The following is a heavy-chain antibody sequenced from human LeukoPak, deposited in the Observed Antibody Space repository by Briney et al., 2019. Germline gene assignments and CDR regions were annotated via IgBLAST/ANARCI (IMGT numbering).Heavy chain of an antibody. D-gene: IGHD3-22*01. CDR2: IGTAGDT. V-gene: IGHV3-13*01. CDR3: ARGDDSSGYYRTDSAFDI. CDR1: GFTFSSYD. Sequence: GGSLRLSCAASGFTFSSYDMHWVRQATGKGLEWVSAIGTAGDTYYPGSVKGRFTISRENAKNSLYLQMNSLRAGDTAVYYCARGDDSSGYYRTDSAFDIWGQGTMVTVSS. J-gene: IGHJ3*02.